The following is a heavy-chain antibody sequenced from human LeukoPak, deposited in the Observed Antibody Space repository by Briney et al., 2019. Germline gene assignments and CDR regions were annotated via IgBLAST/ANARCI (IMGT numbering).Heavy chain of an antibody. CDR3: ARDLYYYDSSGSDAFDI. V-gene: IGHV3-23*01. D-gene: IGHD3-22*01. J-gene: IGHJ3*02. CDR1: GFTFSSYA. CDR2: ISGSGGST. Sequence: GGSLRLSCAASGFTFSSYAMSWVRQAPGKGLEWVSAISGSGGSTYYADSVKGRFTISRDNAKNSLYLQMNSLRAEDTALYHCARDLYYYDSSGSDAFDIWGQGTMVTVSS.